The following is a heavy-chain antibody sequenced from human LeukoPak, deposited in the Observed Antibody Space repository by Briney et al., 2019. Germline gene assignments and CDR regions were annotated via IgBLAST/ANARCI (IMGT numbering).Heavy chain of an antibody. CDR3: ARALQENYVRGSFRPLRRYFDR. CDR1: GVSFSGYF. CDR2: IKHSGTS. D-gene: IGHD3-16*02. J-gene: IGHJ2*01. Sequence: PSETLSLTCAVYGVSFSGYFWEWIRQPPGKGLEWIGEIKHSGTSNSNPSLKTRATISVDTSKNQFSLKLRSVTAADTAVYYCARALQENYVRGSFRPLRRYFDRWGRGTLVAVSS. V-gene: IGHV4-34*01.